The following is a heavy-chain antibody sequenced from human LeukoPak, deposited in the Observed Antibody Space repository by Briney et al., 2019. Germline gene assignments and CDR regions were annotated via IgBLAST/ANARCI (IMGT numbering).Heavy chain of an antibody. CDR2: ISGSGGST. CDR3: AKWGVSRGYFDY. D-gene: IGHD3-10*01. Sequence: PGGSLRLSCAASGFTFSSYAMSWVRQAPEKGLEWVSAISGSGGSTYYADSVKGRFTISRDNSKNTLYLQTNSLRAEDTAVYYCAKWGVSRGYFDYWGQGTLVTVSS. J-gene: IGHJ4*02. V-gene: IGHV3-23*01. CDR1: GFTFSSYA.